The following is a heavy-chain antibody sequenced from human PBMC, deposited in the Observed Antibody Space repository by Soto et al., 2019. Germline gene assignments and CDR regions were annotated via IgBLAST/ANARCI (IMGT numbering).Heavy chain of an antibody. D-gene: IGHD2-15*01. CDR2: INPSGEHT. CDR3: ARISCKGGRCASDLAH. V-gene: IGHV1-46*02. CDR1: GYSFKDHY. Sequence: QVQLVQSGAEVKQPGTSVKVSCQASGYSFKDHYMHWVRQAPGRGLEWVGIINPSGEHTNYAQQYRGKDAIPGDTSTRTAKMGLRSLRLEDTAVYFCARISCKGGRCASDLAHWGQVSLFTVSS. J-gene: IGHJ4*02.